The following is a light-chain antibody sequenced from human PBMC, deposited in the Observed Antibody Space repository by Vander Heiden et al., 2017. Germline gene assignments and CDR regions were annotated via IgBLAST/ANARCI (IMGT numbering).Light chain of an antibody. CDR1: QGIRND. Sequence: DIQITHSPPSLSPSVGDRVTITCRESQGIRNDVGWYQQKPEKAPKRLIYAASSLQSGLPSRFSGSGSGTEFTLTISRLQPEDFATYCCLQHNSYPPTFGQGTKVEIK. CDR3: LQHNSYPPT. J-gene: IGKJ1*01. V-gene: IGKV1-17*01. CDR2: AAS.